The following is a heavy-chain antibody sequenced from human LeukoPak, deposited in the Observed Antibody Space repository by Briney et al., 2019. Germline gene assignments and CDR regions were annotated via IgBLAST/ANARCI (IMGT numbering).Heavy chain of an antibody. D-gene: IGHD1-26*01. CDR2: ISYDGSNK. CDR1: GFTFSSYA. V-gene: IGHV3-30-3*01. Sequence: GGSLRLSCAASGFTFSSYAMHWVRQAPGKGLEWVAVISYDGSNKYYADSVKGRFTISRDNAKNSLYLQMNSLRAEDTAVYYCARVRSPGAFDIWGQGTMVTVSS. J-gene: IGHJ3*02. CDR3: ARVRSPGAFDI.